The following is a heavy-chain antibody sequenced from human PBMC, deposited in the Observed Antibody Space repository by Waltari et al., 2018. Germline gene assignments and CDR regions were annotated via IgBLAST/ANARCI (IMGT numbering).Heavy chain of an antibody. Sequence: QVQLQESGPGLVKPSETLSLTCTVSGYSISSGSYWGWLRQPPGKGLEWIGSIYHSGSTYYNPSLKSRVTISVDTSKNQFSLKLSSVTAADTAVYYCARETCSSTSCYVGYWGQGTLVTVSS. J-gene: IGHJ4*02. CDR1: GYSISSGSY. CDR2: IYHSGST. CDR3: ARETCSSTSCYVGY. V-gene: IGHV4-38-2*02. D-gene: IGHD2-2*01.